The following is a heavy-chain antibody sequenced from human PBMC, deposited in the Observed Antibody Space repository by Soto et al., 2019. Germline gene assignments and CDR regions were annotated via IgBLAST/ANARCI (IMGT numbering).Heavy chain of an antibody. CDR2: IWYDGSNS. CDR3: ARWGHPRICDY. D-gene: IGHD7-27*01. J-gene: IGHJ4*02. Sequence: PGGSLRLSCAASGFTFSSHGMHWFRQAPGKGLEWVAVIWYDGSNSYYADSVKGRFTISRDNVKDILYLEMNSLRAEDTAVYYCARWGHPRICDYWGQGTLVTVSS. V-gene: IGHV3-33*01. CDR1: GFTFSSHG.